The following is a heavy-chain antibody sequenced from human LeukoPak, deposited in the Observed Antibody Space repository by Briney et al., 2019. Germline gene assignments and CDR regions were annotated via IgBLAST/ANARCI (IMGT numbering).Heavy chain of an antibody. CDR2: ISSSGSTI. CDR3: ARDVGWNGDY. D-gene: IGHD1-1*01. J-gene: IGHJ4*02. Sequence: GGSLRLSCAASGFTFSRFTMNWVRQAPGKGLEWVSYISSSGSTIYYADSVKGRFTISRDNAKNSLYLQMNSLRAEDTAVYYCARDVGWNGDYWDQGTLVTVSS. V-gene: IGHV3-48*04. CDR1: GFTFSRFT.